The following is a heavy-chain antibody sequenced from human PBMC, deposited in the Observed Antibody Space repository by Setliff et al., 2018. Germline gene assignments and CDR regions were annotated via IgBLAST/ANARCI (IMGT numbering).Heavy chain of an antibody. Sequence: HPGGSLRLSCAASGFTFSDHYMDWVRQAPGKGLEWVGRTRNKANSYTTEYAASVKGRFTISRDDSKNSLSLQMNSLKTEDTAVYYCAKVPNYISTTWSPDAYWGQGTLVTVSS. CDR3: AKVPNYISTTWSPDAY. CDR2: TRNKANSYTT. D-gene: IGHD1-26*01. V-gene: IGHV3-72*01. CDR1: GFTFSDHY. J-gene: IGHJ4*02.